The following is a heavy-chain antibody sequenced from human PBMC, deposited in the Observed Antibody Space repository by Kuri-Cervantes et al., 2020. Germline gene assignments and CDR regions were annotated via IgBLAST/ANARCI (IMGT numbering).Heavy chain of an antibody. J-gene: IGHJ4*02. CDR1: GFTVGSDY. D-gene: IGHD2-2*01. Sequence: GGSLRLSCTASGFTVGSDYMKWVRQAPGKGLEWVSVIYSGGSTHTADSVKGRFTISRDNSKNTLYLQMNSLRAEDTAVYHCARYLGIVVVPAASAWGQGTLVTVSS. CDR3: ARYLGIVVVPAASA. CDR2: IYSGGST. V-gene: IGHV3-53*01.